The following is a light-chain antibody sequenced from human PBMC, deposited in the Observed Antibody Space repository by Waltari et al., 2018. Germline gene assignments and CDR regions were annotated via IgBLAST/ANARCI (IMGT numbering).Light chain of an antibody. V-gene: IGKV2-30*02. CDR3: MQGTHWPYT. CDR2: KVS. CDR1: QSLVHSDGNTY. Sequence: DVVMTQSPLSLPVTLGQPASISCKSSQSLVHSDGNTYLQWFQQRPGQSPRRLIYKVSYRDSGVPDRFSGSGSGTDFTLKISRVEAEDVGVYYCMQGTHWPYTFDQGTKLDIK. J-gene: IGKJ2*01.